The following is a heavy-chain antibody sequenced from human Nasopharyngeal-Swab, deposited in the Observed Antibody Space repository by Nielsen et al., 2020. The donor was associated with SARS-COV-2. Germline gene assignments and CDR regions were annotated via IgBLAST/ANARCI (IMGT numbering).Heavy chain of an antibody. CDR3: ASERRRDGYNVGTCDF. D-gene: IGHD5-24*01. CDR2: ISSSGRII. Sequence: GESLKISCAASGFIFSDYYMSWLRQAPGKGLEWVSYISSSGRIINYADSVKGRFTISRDNAKNSLYLQMNSLRAEDTAVYYCASERRRDGYNVGTCDFWGQGTLVTVSS. CDR1: GFIFSDYY. J-gene: IGHJ4*02. V-gene: IGHV3-11*04.